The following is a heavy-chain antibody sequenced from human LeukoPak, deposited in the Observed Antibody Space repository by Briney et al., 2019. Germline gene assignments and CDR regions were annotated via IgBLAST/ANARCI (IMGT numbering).Heavy chain of an antibody. Sequence: ASVKVSCKASGYTFTSYGISWVRQAPGQGLEWMGWISAYNGNTNYAQKLQGRVTMTTDTPTSTVYMELRSLRSDDTAVYYCARDLMDDFWSGYYKLFDYWGQGTLVTVSS. V-gene: IGHV1-18*01. CDR2: ISAYNGNT. CDR1: GYTFTSYG. CDR3: ARDLMDDFWSGYYKLFDY. D-gene: IGHD3-3*01. J-gene: IGHJ4*02.